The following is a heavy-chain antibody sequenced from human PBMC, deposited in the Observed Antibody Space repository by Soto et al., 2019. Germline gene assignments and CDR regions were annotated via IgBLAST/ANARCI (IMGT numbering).Heavy chain of an antibody. CDR3: ARGPRTYYYGSGSTYYFDY. CDR2: INHSGST. CDR1: GGSISSYY. V-gene: IGHV4-34*01. Sequence: PSETLSLTFTVSGGSISSYYWSWIRQSPGKGLEWIGEINHSGSTNYNPSLKSRVTISVDTSKNQFSLKLSSVTAADTAVYYCARGPRTYYYGSGSTYYFDYWGQGTLVTVSS. D-gene: IGHD3-10*01. J-gene: IGHJ4*02.